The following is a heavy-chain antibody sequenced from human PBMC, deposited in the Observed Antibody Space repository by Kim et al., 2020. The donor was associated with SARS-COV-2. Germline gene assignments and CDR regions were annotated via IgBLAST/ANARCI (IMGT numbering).Heavy chain of an antibody. Sequence: GGSLRLSCAASGFTVSSNYMSWVRQAPGKGLEWVSVIYSGGSTYYADSVKGRFTISRHNSKNTLYLQMNSLRAEDTAVYYCARVLVGYSSGYYYWFDPWGQGTLVTVSS. CDR3: ARVLVGYSSGYYYWFDP. CDR1: GFTVSSNY. J-gene: IGHJ5*02. V-gene: IGHV3-53*04. D-gene: IGHD3-22*01. CDR2: IYSGGST.